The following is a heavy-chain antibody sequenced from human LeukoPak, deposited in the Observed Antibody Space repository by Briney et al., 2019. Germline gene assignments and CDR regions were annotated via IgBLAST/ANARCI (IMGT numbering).Heavy chain of an antibody. CDR3: AKFLPTHIVVANYYFDY. CDR2: ISGSGGST. Sequence: GGSLRLSCAASGFTFSSYAMSWVRQAPGKGREWVSAISGSGGSTYYADSVKGRFTISRDNSKNTLYLQMNSLRAEDTAVYYCAKFLPTHIVVANYYFDYWGQGTLVTVSS. V-gene: IGHV3-23*01. D-gene: IGHD2-21*01. CDR1: GFTFSSYA. J-gene: IGHJ4*02.